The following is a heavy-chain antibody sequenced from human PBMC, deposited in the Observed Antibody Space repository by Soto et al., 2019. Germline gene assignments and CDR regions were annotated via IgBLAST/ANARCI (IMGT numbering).Heavy chain of an antibody. D-gene: IGHD2-15*01. J-gene: IGHJ6*01. CDR3: ARVQRTSWGYYYAVDV. V-gene: IGHV4-59*01. CDR2: ISYSGST. Sequence: ILSLTCRISGGSISSYYWNWIRQAPWKGLEWIGFISYSGSTNYNPALTSRVTISVDTSKDKISLRLNSVTAADTAVYYCARVQRTSWGYYYAVDVWGQGSTVTVTS. CDR1: GGSISSYY.